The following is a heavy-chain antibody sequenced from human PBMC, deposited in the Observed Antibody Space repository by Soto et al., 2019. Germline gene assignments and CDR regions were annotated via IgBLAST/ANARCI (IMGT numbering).Heavy chain of an antibody. CDR2: IYKSATT. CDR1: GDSISNLDYF. J-gene: IGHJ5*01. V-gene: IGHV4-30-4*01. D-gene: IGHD7-27*01. Sequence: SETLSLTCSVSGDSISNLDYFWAWIRQPPGQALEYIGYIYKSATTYYNPSFESRVAISVDTSKSQFSLNVTPVTAADTAVYFCARGRYCLTGRCFPNWFDSWGQGALVTVS. CDR3: ARGRYCLTGRCFPNWFDS.